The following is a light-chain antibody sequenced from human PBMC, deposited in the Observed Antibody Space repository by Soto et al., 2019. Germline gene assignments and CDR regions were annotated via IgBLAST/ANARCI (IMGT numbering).Light chain of an antibody. V-gene: IGKV1-5*01. J-gene: IGKJ1*01. CDR2: DAS. CDR1: QTITTW. CDR3: QQYTNTNNPWM. Sequence: DIRVTQSPPTLSASVGDRVTITCRASQTITTWMAWYQQKPGKAPKLLVYDASTLQSGVATRSSGSGSGTEFTLIISGLQPEDSATYYCQQYTNTNNPWMFGQGTRWISN.